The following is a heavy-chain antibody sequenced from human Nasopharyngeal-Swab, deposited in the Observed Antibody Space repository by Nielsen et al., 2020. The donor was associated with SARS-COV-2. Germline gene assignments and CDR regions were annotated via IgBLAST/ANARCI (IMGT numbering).Heavy chain of an antibody. CDR2: IYGGDST. V-gene: IGHV3-53*04. Sequence: GESLKISCAASGFNVSRFGMHWVRQAPGKGLEWVSVIYGGDSTYYADSVRGRFTVTRHISENTLYLQMNSLRAEDTAVYYCASSPSRGWYEYHLDNWGQGTLVTVSS. D-gene: IGHD6-19*01. CDR1: GFNVSRFG. J-gene: IGHJ4*02. CDR3: ASSPSRGWYEYHLDN.